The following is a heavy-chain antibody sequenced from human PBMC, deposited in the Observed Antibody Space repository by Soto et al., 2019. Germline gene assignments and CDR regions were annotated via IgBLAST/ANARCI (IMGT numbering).Heavy chain of an antibody. D-gene: IGHD6-13*01. Sequence: PGGSLRLSCAASGFIFSDYWMNWVRQAPGKGLEWVASMKYGGREKMYVDSVKGRFTISRDNAKSSLYLQMASLRAEDTAVYFCARDGVAPGLYFDYWGQGTQVTVSS. J-gene: IGHJ4*02. CDR3: ARDGVAPGLYFDY. CDR1: GFIFSDYW. CDR2: MKYGGREK. V-gene: IGHV3-7*05.